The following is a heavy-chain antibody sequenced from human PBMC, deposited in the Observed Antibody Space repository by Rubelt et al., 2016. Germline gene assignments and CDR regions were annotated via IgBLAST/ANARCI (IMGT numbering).Heavy chain of an antibody. CDR1: GGTFSSYA. CDR2: IIPIFGTA. CDR3: ARAVGYQNQGNFQH. J-gene: IGHJ1*01. D-gene: IGHD5-18*01. Sequence: QVQLVQSGAEVKKPGSSVKVSCKASGGTFSSYAISWVRQAPGQGLEWMGGIIPIFGTANYERKFQGRVRMPGDESTRTAYMERSSRRSEEAAVYYCARAVGYQNQGNFQHWGQGTLVTVSS. V-gene: IGHV1-69*01.